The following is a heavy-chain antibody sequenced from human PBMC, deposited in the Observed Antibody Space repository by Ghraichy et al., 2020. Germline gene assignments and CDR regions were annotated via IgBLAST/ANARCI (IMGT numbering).Heavy chain of an antibody. J-gene: IGHJ6*02. D-gene: IGHD2-2*01. CDR3: ARGGLPGDFTSSDDYYYYGMDV. CDR2: ISAYNGNT. V-gene: IGHV1-18*01. CDR1: GYTFTSYG. Sequence: ASVKVSCKASGYTFTSYGISWVRQAPGQGLEWMGWISAYNGNTNYAQKLQGRVTMTTDTSTSTAYMELRSLRSDDTAVYYCARGGLPGDFTSSDDYYYYGMDVWGQGTTVTVSS.